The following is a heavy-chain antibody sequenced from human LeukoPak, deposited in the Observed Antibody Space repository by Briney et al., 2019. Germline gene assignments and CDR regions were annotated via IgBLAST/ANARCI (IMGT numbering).Heavy chain of an antibody. CDR1: GGTFSSYA. Sequence: SVKVSCKASGGTFSSYAISWVRQAPGQGLEWMGRIIPIFGTANYAQKFQGRVMITTDESTSTAYMELSSLRSEDTAVYYCARSNYYDSSGYCDYWGQGTLVTVSS. CDR3: ARSNYYDSSGYCDY. D-gene: IGHD3-22*01. CDR2: IIPIFGTA. J-gene: IGHJ4*02. V-gene: IGHV1-69*05.